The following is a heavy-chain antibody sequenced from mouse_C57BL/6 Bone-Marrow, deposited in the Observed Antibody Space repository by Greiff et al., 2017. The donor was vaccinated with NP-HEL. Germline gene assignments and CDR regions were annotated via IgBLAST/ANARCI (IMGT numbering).Heavy chain of an antibody. V-gene: IGHV1-15*01. CDR3: DLQLLWLRRGYFDV. J-gene: IGHJ1*03. CDR2: IDPETGGT. D-gene: IGHD2-2*01. Sequence: QVQLQQSGAELVRPGASVTLSCKASGYTFTDYEMHWVKQTPVHGLEWIGAIDPETGGTAYNQKFKGKAILTADQSSSTAYMELRSLTSEDSAVYYCDLQLLWLRRGYFDVWGTGTTVTVSS. CDR1: GYTFTDYE.